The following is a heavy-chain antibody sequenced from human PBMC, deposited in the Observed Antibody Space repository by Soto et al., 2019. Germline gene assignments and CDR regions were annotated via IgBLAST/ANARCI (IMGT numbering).Heavy chain of an antibody. V-gene: IGHV3-48*02. J-gene: IGHJ4*02. CDR1: GFTFSSYS. Sequence: ESGGGLVQPGGSLRLSCAASGFTFSSYSMNWVRQAPGKGLEWVSYISSSSSTIYYADSVKGRFTISRDNAKNSLYLQMNSLRDEDTAVYYCARVDSSGYYRAYYFDYWGQGTLVTVSS. D-gene: IGHD3-22*01. CDR2: ISSSSSTI. CDR3: ARVDSSGYYRAYYFDY.